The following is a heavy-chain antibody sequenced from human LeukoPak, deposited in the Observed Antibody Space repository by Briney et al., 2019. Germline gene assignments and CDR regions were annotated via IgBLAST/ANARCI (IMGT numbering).Heavy chain of an antibody. Sequence: GGSLRLSCAASGFTFSSYWMSWVRQAPGKGLEWVANIKQDGSEKYYVDSVKGRFTISRDNSKNTLYLQMNSLRAEDTAVYYCARSRIMITFGGVIVDRYFDYWGQGTLVTVSS. CDR3: ARSRIMITFGGVIVDRYFDY. V-gene: IGHV3-7*03. D-gene: IGHD3-16*02. J-gene: IGHJ4*02. CDR2: IKQDGSEK. CDR1: GFTFSSYW.